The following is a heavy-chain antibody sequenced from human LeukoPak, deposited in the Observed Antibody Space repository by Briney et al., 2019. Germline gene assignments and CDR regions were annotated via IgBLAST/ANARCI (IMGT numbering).Heavy chain of an antibody. V-gene: IGHV3-9*01. CDR1: GFTFDDYA. J-gene: IGHJ3*01. CDR2: ISWNSGSI. Sequence: GGSLRLSCAASGFTFDDYAMHWVRQAPGKGLEWVSGISWNSGSIGYADSVKGRFTISRDNAKNSLYLQMNSLRAEDTAVYYCARDHDWGQGTMVTVSS. CDR3: ARDHD.